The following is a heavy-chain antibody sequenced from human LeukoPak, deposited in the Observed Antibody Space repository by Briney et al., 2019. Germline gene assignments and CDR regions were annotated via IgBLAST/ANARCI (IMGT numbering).Heavy chain of an antibody. D-gene: IGHD3-10*01. V-gene: IGHV4-59*12. J-gene: IGHJ3*02. CDR1: GGSISSYY. Sequence: PSETLSLTCTVSGGSISSYYWSWIRQPPGKGLEWIGYIYYSGSTYYNPSLKSRVTISVDTSKNQFSLKLSSVTAADTAVYYCARDRAYYGSGSYYLDAFDIWGQGTMVTVSS. CDR3: ARDRAYYGSGSYYLDAFDI. CDR2: IYYSGST.